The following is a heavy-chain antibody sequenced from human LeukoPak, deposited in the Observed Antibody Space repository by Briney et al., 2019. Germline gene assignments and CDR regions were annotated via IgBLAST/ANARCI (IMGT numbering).Heavy chain of an antibody. D-gene: IGHD3-22*01. J-gene: IGHJ6*02. Sequence: PGGSLRLSCVVSGFTFSTYWMHWVRQAPGKGLVWVSRINNDGERTTYADSVKGRFTISRDNAKKTLFLQMNSLRIEDTAVYYCGRAQCYDSTNAGGMDVWGQGTTVTVSS. CDR3: GRAQCYDSTNAGGMDV. CDR2: INNDGERT. V-gene: IGHV3-74*01. CDR1: GFTFSTYW.